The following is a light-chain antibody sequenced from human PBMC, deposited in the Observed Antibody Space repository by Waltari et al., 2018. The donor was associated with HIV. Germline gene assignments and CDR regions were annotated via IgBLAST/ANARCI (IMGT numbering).Light chain of an antibody. Sequence: EIVLPQSPAALVLSPGEGATLSCRASQSVNTYLAWYQQKFGQPPRLLIYDASTRATGIPARFTGNGSGTDSTLTISSLEPEDFAVYFCQQRTNRPPITFGQGTRLELK. CDR2: DAS. CDR1: QSVNTY. J-gene: IGKJ5*01. CDR3: QQRTNRPPIT. V-gene: IGKV3-11*01.